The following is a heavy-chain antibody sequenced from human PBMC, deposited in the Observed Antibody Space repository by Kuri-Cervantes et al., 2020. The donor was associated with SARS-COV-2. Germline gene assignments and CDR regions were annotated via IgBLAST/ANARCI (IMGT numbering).Heavy chain of an antibody. Sequence: ESLSLTCAASGFTFSSYAMSWVRQAPGQGLEWVSAISGSGGSTYYADSVKGRFTISRDNSKNTLYLQMNSLRAEDTAVYYCAKGNWNYTGPIHYYYYGMDVWGQGTTVTVSS. CDR1: GFTFSSYA. CDR2: ISGSGGST. D-gene: IGHD1-7*01. J-gene: IGHJ6*02. CDR3: AKGNWNYTGPIHYYYYGMDV. V-gene: IGHV3-23*01.